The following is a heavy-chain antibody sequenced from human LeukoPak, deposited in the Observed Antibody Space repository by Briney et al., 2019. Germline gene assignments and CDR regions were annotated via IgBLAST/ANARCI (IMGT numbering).Heavy chain of an antibody. CDR3: ARAWVGRGAFDY. CDR1: GGTFSSYA. Sequence: SVKVSCKASGGTFSSYAISWVRQAPGQGLEWMGGIIPIFGTANYAQKFQGRVTITADESTSTAYMELSSLGSEDTAVYYCARAWVGRGAFDYWGQGTLVTVSS. J-gene: IGHJ4*02. V-gene: IGHV1-69*01. D-gene: IGHD1-26*01. CDR2: IIPIFGTA.